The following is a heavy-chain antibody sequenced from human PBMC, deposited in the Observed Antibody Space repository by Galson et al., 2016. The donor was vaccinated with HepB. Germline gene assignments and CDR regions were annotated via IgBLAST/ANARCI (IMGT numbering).Heavy chain of an antibody. CDR1: GYTFTSYY. J-gene: IGHJ6*02. V-gene: IGHV1-46*01. Sequence: SVKVSCKASGYTFTSYYMHWVRQAPGQGLEWMGIINPSGGSTTYARKFQGRVAMTRDTSTSTVYMDLSSLRSEDTAVYYCARVRSPREARHYYYAMDVWGQGTTVTVSS. CDR3: ARVRSPREARHYYYAMDV. CDR2: INPSGGST.